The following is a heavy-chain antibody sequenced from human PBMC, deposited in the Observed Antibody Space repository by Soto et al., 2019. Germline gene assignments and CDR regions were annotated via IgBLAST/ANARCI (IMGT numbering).Heavy chain of an antibody. J-gene: IGHJ1*01. V-gene: IGHV3-30-3*01. D-gene: IGHD3-22*01. CDR3: ARGNAYDSSGYYLAEYFQH. CDR1: GFTFSSYA. CDR2: ISYDGSNK. Sequence: GGSLRLSCAASGFTFSSYAMHWVRQAPGKGLERVAVISYDGSNKYYADSVKGRFTISRDNSKNTLYLQMNSLRAEDTAVYYCARGNAYDSSGYYLAEYFQHWGQGTLVTVSS.